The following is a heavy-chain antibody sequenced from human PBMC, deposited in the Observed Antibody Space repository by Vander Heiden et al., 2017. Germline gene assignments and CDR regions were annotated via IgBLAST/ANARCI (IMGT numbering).Heavy chain of an antibody. D-gene: IGHD1-20*01. V-gene: IGHV5-51*01. CDR2: IETGDSDT. Sequence: EVQLVQSGAEVKKPGESLKISCKGSGYSFTSYWIGWVRQMPGKGREGMGIIETGDSDTRYSPSVQGQVTISADKSISTAYLQWSSLKASDTAMYYCASPLTGTSYGMDVWGQGTTVTVSS. CDR1: GYSFTSYW. CDR3: ASPLTGTSYGMDV. J-gene: IGHJ6*02.